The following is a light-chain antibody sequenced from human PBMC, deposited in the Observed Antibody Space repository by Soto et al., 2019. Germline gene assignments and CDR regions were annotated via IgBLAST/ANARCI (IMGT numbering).Light chain of an antibody. J-gene: IGKJ5*01. V-gene: IGKV3-20*01. Sequence: EIVLTHSPGTLSLSPCERATLSSRASQSVSSSYLAWYQQKPGQAPRLLIYGASSRATGIPDRFSGSGSGTDFTLTISRLEPEDFAVYYCQQYGNSPPETFGQGTRLEIK. CDR2: GAS. CDR1: QSVSSSY. CDR3: QQYGNSPPET.